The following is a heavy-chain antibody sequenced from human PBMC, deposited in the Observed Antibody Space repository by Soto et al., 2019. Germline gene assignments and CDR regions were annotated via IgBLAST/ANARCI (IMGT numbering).Heavy chain of an antibody. V-gene: IGHV4-59*01. J-gene: IGHJ4*02. Sequence: QVQLQESGPGLVKPSETLSLTCTVSGGSISSYYWSWIRQPPGKGLEWIGYIYYSGSTNYNPSLKRRVTISVDTSKNQFSLKLSSVTAADTAVYYCARLTFADYFDYWGQGPLVTVSS. CDR2: IYYSGST. D-gene: IGHD2-21*02. CDR3: ARLTFADYFDY. CDR1: GGSISSYY.